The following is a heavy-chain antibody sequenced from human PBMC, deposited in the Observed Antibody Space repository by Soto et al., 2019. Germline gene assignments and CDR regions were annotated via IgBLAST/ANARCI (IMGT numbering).Heavy chain of an antibody. V-gene: IGHV4-4*02. CDR1: GGSISSSNW. CDR3: ARVWELIGWFDP. D-gene: IGHD1-26*01. CDR2: IYHSGST. Sequence: SETLSLTCAVSGGSISSSNWWRWVRQPPGKGLEWIGEIYHSGSTNYNPSLKSRVTISVDKSKNQFSLKLSSVTAADTAVYYCARVWELIGWFDPWGQGTLVTSPQ. J-gene: IGHJ5*02.